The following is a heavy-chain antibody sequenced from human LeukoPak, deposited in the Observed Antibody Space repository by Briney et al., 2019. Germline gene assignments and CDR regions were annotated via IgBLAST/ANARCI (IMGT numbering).Heavy chain of an antibody. J-gene: IGHJ6*02. CDR2: ISSSSSTI. D-gene: IGHD3-22*01. Sequence: GGSLRHSCAASGFTFSSYAMSWVRQAPGKGLEWVSYISSSSSTIYYGDSVKGRFTISRDNAKNSLYLQMNSLRDEDTAVYYCARGGSGYGDYYYFYGMDVWGQGTTVTVSS. V-gene: IGHV3-48*02. CDR1: GFTFSSYA. CDR3: ARGGSGYGDYYYFYGMDV.